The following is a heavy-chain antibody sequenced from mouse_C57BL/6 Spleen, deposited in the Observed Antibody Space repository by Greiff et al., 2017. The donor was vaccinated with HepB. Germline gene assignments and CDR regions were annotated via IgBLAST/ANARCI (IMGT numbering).Heavy chain of an antibody. CDR1: GYTFTSYW. CDR2: IYPGSGST. Sequence: QVQLQQPGAELVKPGASVKMSCKASGYTFTSYWITWVKQRPGQGLEWIGDIYPGSGSTNYNEKFKSKATLTVDTSSSTAYMQLSSLTSEDSAVYYCASSGYDYGWCAYWGQGTLVTVSA. V-gene: IGHV1-55*01. CDR3: ASSGYDYGWCAY. J-gene: IGHJ3*01. D-gene: IGHD2-4*01.